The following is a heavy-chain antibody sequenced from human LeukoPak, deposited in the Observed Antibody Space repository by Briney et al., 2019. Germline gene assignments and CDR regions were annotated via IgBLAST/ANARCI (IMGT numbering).Heavy chain of an antibody. V-gene: IGHV3-74*01. J-gene: IGHJ6*02. CDR1: GFTFSSYW. CDR2: INSDGSST. Sequence: GGSLRLSCAASGFTFSSYWMHWVRQAPGKGLVWVSRINSDGSSTSYADSVKGRFTISRDNSKNTLYLQMNSLRAEDTAVYYCAKDKEYYDFWSGYLPSYGMDVWGQGTTVTVSS. D-gene: IGHD3-3*01. CDR3: AKDKEYYDFWSGYLPSYGMDV.